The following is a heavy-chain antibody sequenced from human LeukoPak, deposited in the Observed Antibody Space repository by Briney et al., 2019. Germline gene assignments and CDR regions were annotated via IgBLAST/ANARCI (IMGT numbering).Heavy chain of an antibody. CDR3: AKALYDSSGYYVFDYYYYGMDV. V-gene: IGHV3-23*01. CDR1: GFAFSSYA. Sequence: GGSLRLSCAASGFAFSSYAMSWVRQAPGKGLEWVSAISPGGGSTYYADSVKGRFIISRDNSKNTLYLQMNSLRAEDTAVYYCAKALYDSSGYYVFDYYYYGMDVWGQGTTVTVSS. D-gene: IGHD3-22*01. CDR2: ISPGGGST. J-gene: IGHJ6*02.